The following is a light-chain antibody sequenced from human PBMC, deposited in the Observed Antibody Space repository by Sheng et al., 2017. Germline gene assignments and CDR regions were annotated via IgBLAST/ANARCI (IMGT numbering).Light chain of an antibody. J-gene: IGKJ3*01. CDR1: HSISTNF. V-gene: IGKV3-20*01. CDR2: GAS. Sequence: EIVLTQSPCTLSLSPGERATLSCRASHSISTNFLAWYQQKPGQAPRLLIYGASSRATGIPDRFSGSGSGTDFTLSINRLEPEDFAVYYCQQMFAFGPGTKVDMK. CDR3: QQMFA.